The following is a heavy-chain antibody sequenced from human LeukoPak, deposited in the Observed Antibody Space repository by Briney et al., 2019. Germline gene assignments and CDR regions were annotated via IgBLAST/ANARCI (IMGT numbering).Heavy chain of an antibody. CDR3: ARDLVTVTKGFDI. CDR2: ISYIGST. J-gene: IGHJ3*02. Sequence: SESLSLTCAVSDDSFSSHYWTWIRHPPGKGLEWIGYISYIGSTNYNPSLKSRVTISIDTSKNQFSLKLSSVTAADTAVYYCARDLVTVTKGFDIWGQGTMVSVSS. CDR1: DDSFSSHY. D-gene: IGHD4-17*01. V-gene: IGHV4-59*11.